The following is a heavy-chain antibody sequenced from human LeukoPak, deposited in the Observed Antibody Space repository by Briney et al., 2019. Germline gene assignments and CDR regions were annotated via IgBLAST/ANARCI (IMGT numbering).Heavy chain of an antibody. D-gene: IGHD3-10*02. Sequence: PGGSLRLSCAASGFTFDDYAMHWVRQAPGKGLEWVSYISSSGSTIYYADSVKGRFTISRDNAKNSLYLQMNSPRAEDTAVYYCAELGITMIGGVWGKGTTVTISS. CDR2: ISSSGSTI. CDR3: AELGITMIGGV. V-gene: IGHV3-48*03. CDR1: GFTFDDYA. J-gene: IGHJ6*04.